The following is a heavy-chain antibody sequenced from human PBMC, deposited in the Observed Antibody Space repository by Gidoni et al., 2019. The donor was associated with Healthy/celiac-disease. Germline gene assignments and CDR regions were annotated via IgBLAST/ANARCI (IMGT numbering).Heavy chain of an antibody. J-gene: IGHJ4*02. CDR2: ISWDGGST. CDR1: GFPFDDYA. V-gene: IGHV3-43D*03. Sequence: EVQLVESGGVVVQPGGSLRLSCAASGFPFDDYAMHWVRQAPGKGLEWVSLISWDGGSTYYADSVKGRFTISRDNSKNSLYLQMNSLRAEDTALYYCAKDHYYDSSGRGGIDYWGQGTLVTVSS. D-gene: IGHD3-22*01. CDR3: AKDHYYDSSGRGGIDY.